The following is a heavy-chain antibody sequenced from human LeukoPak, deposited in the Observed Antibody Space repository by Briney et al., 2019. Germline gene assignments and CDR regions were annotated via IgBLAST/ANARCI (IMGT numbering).Heavy chain of an antibody. J-gene: IGHJ4*02. V-gene: IGHV4-30-2*01. CDR3: ARGGGFYGSGTTHFDY. D-gene: IGHD3-10*01. CDR1: GGSINSGSYG. CDR2: IYRSGST. Sequence: SETLSLTCAVSGGSINSGSYGWSWIRQPPGKGLEWIGYIYRSGSTLYNPSLKSRVSITIDKSKNQFSLKLNSVAAADTAFYFCARGGGFYGSGTTHFDYWGQGALVTVSS.